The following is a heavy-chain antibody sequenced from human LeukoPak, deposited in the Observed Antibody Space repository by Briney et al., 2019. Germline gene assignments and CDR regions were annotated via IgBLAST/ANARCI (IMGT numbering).Heavy chain of an antibody. V-gene: IGHV3-7*01. CDR3: ARGSSGWETGMAFDI. Sequence: PGGSLRLSCAASGFTFSSYWMSWVRQAPGKGLEWVANIKQDGSEKYYVDSVKGRFTISRDNAKNSLYLQMNSLRAEDTAVYYCARGSSGWETGMAFDIWGQGTMVTVSS. D-gene: IGHD6-19*01. CDR2: IKQDGSEK. J-gene: IGHJ3*02. CDR1: GFTFSSYW.